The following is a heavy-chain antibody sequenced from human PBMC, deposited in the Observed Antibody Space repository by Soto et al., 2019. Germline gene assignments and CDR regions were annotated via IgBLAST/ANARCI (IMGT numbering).Heavy chain of an antibody. CDR1: GGSITSYY. Sequence: SETLSLTCTVSGGSITSYYWSWIRQPPGKGLEWIGFIYYSGSTSYNPSLKSRVSISVDTSKNQFSLKLSSVTAADTAVYYCARQVTTIYYYFDYWGQGALVTVS. J-gene: IGHJ4*02. D-gene: IGHD5-12*01. V-gene: IGHV4-59*08. CDR3: ARQVTTIYYYFDY. CDR2: IYYSGST.